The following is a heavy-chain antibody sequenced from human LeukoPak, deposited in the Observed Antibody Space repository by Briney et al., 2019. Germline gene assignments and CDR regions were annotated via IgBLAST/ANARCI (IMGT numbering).Heavy chain of an antibody. Sequence: SVKVSCKASGGTFSSYAISWVRQAPGQGLEWMGGIIPIFGTANYAQKFQGRVTITADESTSTAYMELSSLRSEDTAVYYCAKGVVVAPDVTPFDYWGQGTLVTVSS. V-gene: IGHV1-69*13. CDR1: GGTFSSYA. CDR3: AKGVVVAPDVTPFDY. CDR2: IIPIFGTA. D-gene: IGHD2-2*01. J-gene: IGHJ4*02.